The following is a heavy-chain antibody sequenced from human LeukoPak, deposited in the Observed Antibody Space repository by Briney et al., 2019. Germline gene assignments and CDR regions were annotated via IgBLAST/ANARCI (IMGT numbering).Heavy chain of an antibody. V-gene: IGHV4-59*11. CDR1: GGSISSHY. Sequence: SETLSLTCTVSGGSISSHYWSWIRQPPGKGLEWIGYLYYTGSTNYNPSLKSRVTLSVDTSKNNFSLKMSSVTAADTAVYYCARAAGDRIGYFDLWGRGTLVTVSS. J-gene: IGHJ2*01. CDR3: ARAAGDRIGYFDL. D-gene: IGHD7-27*01. CDR2: LYYTGST.